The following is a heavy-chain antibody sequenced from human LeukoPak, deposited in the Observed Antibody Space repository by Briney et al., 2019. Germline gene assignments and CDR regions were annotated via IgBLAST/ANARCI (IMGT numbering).Heavy chain of an antibody. V-gene: IGHV4-39*01. J-gene: IGHJ4*02. CDR3: ARLQGYFDY. Sequence: KPSETLSLTCTVSGASISSSSYYWGYFRQPPGKGLEWIGSVYYNGNTYYNPSPKSRATISADTSKNQFSLKLTSVTAADTAVYYCARLQGYFDYWGQGTLVTVSS. CDR2: VYYNGNT. CDR1: GASISSSSYY. D-gene: IGHD4-11*01.